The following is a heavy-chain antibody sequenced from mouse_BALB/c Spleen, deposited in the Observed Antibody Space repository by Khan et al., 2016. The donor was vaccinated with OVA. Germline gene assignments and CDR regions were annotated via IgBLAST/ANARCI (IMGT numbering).Heavy chain of an antibody. CDR2: IWSGGST. J-gene: IGHJ3*01. CDR1: GFSLTNFG. CDR3: ARREYLMSWFAY. V-gene: IGHV2-2*02. Sequence: QVQLKQSGPGLVQPSQSLSITCTVSGFSLTNFGVHWVRQSPGKGLEWLGVIWSGGSTDYNAAFKSRLSISKDNSKSQGFFKMNSLQASDTATYYCARREYLMSWFAYWGQGTLVTVSA.